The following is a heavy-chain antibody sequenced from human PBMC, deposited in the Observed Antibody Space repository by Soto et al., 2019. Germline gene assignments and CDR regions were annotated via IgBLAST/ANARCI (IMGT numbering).Heavy chain of an antibody. D-gene: IGHD3-10*01. CDR1: GFTFSSYG. CDR3: AKDRGEYYYGMDV. V-gene: IGHV3-33*06. CDR2: IWYDGSNK. Sequence: QVQLVESGGGVVQPGRSLRLSCAASGFTFSSYGMHWVRQAPGMGLEWVAVIWYDGSNKYYADSVKGRFTISRDNSKNTLYLQMNSLRAEDTAVYYCAKDRGEYYYGMDVWGRGTTVTVSS. J-gene: IGHJ6*02.